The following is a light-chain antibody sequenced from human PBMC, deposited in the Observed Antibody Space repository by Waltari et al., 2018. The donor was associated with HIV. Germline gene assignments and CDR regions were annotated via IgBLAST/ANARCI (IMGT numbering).Light chain of an antibody. J-gene: IGLJ3*02. CDR3: QSADNSGIWV. V-gene: IGLV3-25*03. CDR2: KDT. Sequence: SYELPQPHSVAVSSGPPASITCSVCISRRQSAYWYQQKPGQAPVLLIYKDTKRPSGIPGRFSGSSTGTTVTFTISGVQAEDEADDYCQSADNSGIWVLAGGTQVTVL. CDR1: ISRRQS.